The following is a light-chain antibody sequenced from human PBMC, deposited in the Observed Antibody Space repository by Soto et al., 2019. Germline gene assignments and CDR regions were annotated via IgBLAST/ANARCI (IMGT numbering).Light chain of an antibody. J-gene: IGKJ2*01. Sequence: EIVMTQSPATLSVSPGERVTLSCRASQTVSTNLAWYQQKPGQAPRLLIYGASTRASAIPARFSGSGSGTDFTLTISSLQSEDFAFYYCQQHSDWPPYTFGQGTKVEIK. CDR1: QTVSTN. CDR3: QQHSDWPPYT. CDR2: GAS. V-gene: IGKV3-15*01.